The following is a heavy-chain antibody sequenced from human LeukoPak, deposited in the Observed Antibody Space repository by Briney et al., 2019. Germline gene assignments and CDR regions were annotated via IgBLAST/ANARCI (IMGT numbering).Heavy chain of an antibody. V-gene: IGHV3-7*01. CDR1: GFTFSSYW. CDR2: IKQDGSEK. Sequence: GGSLRLSCAASGFTFSSYWMSWVRQAPGKGLEWVANIKQDGSEKYYVDSVKGRFTISRDNAKNSLYLQMNSLRAEDTAVYYCAKDPAMTTVVTAGDFDYWGQGTLVTVSS. D-gene: IGHD4-23*01. CDR3: AKDPAMTTVVTAGDFDY. J-gene: IGHJ4*02.